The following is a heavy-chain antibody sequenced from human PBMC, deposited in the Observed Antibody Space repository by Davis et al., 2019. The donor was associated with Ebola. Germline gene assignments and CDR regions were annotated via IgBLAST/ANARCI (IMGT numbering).Heavy chain of an antibody. Sequence: GESLKISCAASGFTFRTYDMHWVRQTTGKGLEWVPVIGTAGDTYYRGSVKGRFTISRENARNSLYLQMNSLTAGDTAVYYCARAQFGDVVLDYWGQGTLVTVSS. D-gene: IGHD4-17*01. CDR3: ARAQFGDVVLDY. V-gene: IGHV3-13*01. CDR1: GFTFRTYD. CDR2: IGTAGDT. J-gene: IGHJ4*02.